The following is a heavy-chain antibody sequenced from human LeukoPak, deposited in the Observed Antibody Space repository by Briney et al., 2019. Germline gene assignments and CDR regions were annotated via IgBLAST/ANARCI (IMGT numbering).Heavy chain of an antibody. Sequence: ASVKVSCKASGGTFSSYAISWVRQAPGQGLEWMGGIIPIFGTANYAQKFQGRVTITADESTSTAYMELSSLRSEDTAVYYCARGPPYCSGGSCYIWYFDYWGQGTLVTVSS. CDR1: GGTFSSYA. D-gene: IGHD2-15*01. CDR3: ARGPPYCSGGSCYIWYFDY. J-gene: IGHJ4*02. CDR2: IIPIFGTA. V-gene: IGHV1-69*13.